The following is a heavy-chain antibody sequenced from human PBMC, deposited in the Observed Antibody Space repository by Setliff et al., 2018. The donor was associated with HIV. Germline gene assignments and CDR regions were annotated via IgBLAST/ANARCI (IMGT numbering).Heavy chain of an antibody. D-gene: IGHD6-19*01. CDR3: ARLPGDRYSIAWDYYIDY. Sequence: SETLSLTCTVSGGSIRSSTYYWGWIRQPPGKGLEWIGSNSGTTYYNPSLQSRVAISVDTSKNQFSLKLSSVTAADTAFYYCARLPGDRYSIAWDYYIDYWGQG. CDR2: NSGTT. J-gene: IGHJ4*02. V-gene: IGHV4-39*01. CDR1: GGSIRSSTYY.